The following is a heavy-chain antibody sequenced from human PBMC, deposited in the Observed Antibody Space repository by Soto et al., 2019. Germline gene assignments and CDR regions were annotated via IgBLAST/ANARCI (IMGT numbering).Heavy chain of an antibody. J-gene: IGHJ4*02. CDR3: AREGDGYNSFDY. CDR1: GGTFSSYT. Sequence: QVQQVQSGAEVKKPGSSVKVSCKASGGTFSSYTISWVRQAPGQGLEWMGRIIPILGIANYAQKFQGRVTITADKSTSTAYMELSSLRSEDTAVYYCAREGDGYNSFDYWGQGTLVTVSS. CDR2: IIPILGIA. V-gene: IGHV1-69*08. D-gene: IGHD5-12*01.